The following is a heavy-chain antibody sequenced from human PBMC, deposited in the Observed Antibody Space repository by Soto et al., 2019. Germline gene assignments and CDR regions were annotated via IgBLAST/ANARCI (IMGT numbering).Heavy chain of an antibody. D-gene: IGHD5-18*01. CDR3: ARDTAPYGMDV. V-gene: IGHV3-30-3*01. CDR1: GFTFSSYA. Sequence: GGSLRLSCAASGFTFSSYAMHWVRQAPGKGLEWVAVISYDGSNKYYADSVKGRFTISRDNSKNTLYLQMNSLRAEDTAVYYCARDTAPYGMDVWGQGTTVTVSS. CDR2: ISYDGSNK. J-gene: IGHJ6*02.